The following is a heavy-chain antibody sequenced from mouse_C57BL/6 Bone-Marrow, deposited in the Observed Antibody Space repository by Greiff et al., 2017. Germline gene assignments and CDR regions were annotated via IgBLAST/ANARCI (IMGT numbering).Heavy chain of an antibody. D-gene: IGHD1-1*01. V-gene: IGHV14-4*01. CDR2: IDPENGDT. CDR1: GFNIKDDY. J-gene: IGHJ4*01. Sequence: VQLQQSGAELVRPGASVKLSCTASGFNIKDDYMHWVKQRPEQGLEWIGWIDPENGDTEYASKFQGKATITADTSSNTAYLQLSSLTSEDTAVYYCTTHGSSYGGAMDYWGQGTSGTVSS. CDR3: TTHGSSYGGAMDY.